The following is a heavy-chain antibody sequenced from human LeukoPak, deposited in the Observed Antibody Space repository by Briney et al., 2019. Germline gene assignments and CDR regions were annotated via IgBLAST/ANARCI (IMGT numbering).Heavy chain of an antibody. D-gene: IGHD3-22*01. Sequence: GGSLRLSCTASGFTFSSCGMHWVRQAPGQGLEWVAVIWSDGSKKYHADSVKGRFTISRDNTKNMLYLQMNSLRAEDTAIYYCVRVGTDSIGSYPDYWGQGTLVTVSS. CDR3: VRVGTDSIGSYPDY. V-gene: IGHV3-33*01. CDR2: IWSDGSKK. J-gene: IGHJ4*02. CDR1: GFTFSSCG.